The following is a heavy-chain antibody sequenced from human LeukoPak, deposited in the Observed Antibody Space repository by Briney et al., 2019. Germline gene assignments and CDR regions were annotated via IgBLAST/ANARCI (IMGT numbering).Heavy chain of an antibody. V-gene: IGHV1-2*02. CDR3: ARLHSALEWPTVDY. D-gene: IGHD3-3*01. CDR1: GYTFTGYY. J-gene: IGHJ4*02. CDR2: INPNSGGT. Sequence: GASVKVSCKASGYTFTGYYMHWVRQAPGQGLEWMGWINPNSGGTNYAQKFQGRVTMTRDTSISTAYMELSRLRSDDTAVYYCARLHSALEWPTVDYWGQGTLVTVSS.